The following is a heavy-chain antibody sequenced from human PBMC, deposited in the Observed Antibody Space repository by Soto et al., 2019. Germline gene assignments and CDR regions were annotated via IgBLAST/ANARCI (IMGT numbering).Heavy chain of an antibody. D-gene: IGHD1-1*01. CDR3: ANDRDGYNVPFDS. J-gene: IGHJ4*02. Sequence: QVQLVESGGGVVQPGGSLRLSCAASGFTFSSHGMLWVRQAPGKGLEWVAVISYDGSNKYYADSVKGRFTISRDNSKNTLFLQMNSLRAEDTAVYFCANDRDGYNVPFDSWGQGALVTVSS. V-gene: IGHV3-30*18. CDR1: GFTFSSHG. CDR2: ISYDGSNK.